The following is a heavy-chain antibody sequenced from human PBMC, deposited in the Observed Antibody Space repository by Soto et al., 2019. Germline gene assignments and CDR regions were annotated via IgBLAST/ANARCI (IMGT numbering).Heavy chain of an antibody. CDR1: GGSIRSNNW. CDR2: IYHSGVT. V-gene: IGHV4-4*02. CDR3: ARISAYHFDY. Sequence: PSETLSLTCAVSGGSIRSNNWWSWVRQPPGKRLEWIGEIYHSGVTNYNPSLKSRVTISVDKSKNQFSLKLSSLTAADTAVYYSARISAYHFDYWGQGTLVTVSS. D-gene: IGHD3-16*01. J-gene: IGHJ4*02.